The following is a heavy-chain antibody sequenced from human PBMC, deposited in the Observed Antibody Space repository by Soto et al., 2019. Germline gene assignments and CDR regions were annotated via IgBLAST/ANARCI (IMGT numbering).Heavy chain of an antibody. CDR3: PRSEDTAMVRRMDV. CDR1: GFTFSSYS. D-gene: IGHD5-18*01. J-gene: IGHJ6*02. Sequence: GGSLRLSCAAYGFTFSSYSMNWVRQAPGKGLEWVPSISSSSSYIYYADSVKGRFTNSRDNAKNSLYMQMNSLRAEDTAVYYCPRSEDTAMVRRMDVWGQGTTVTDPS. V-gene: IGHV3-21*01. CDR2: ISSSSSYI.